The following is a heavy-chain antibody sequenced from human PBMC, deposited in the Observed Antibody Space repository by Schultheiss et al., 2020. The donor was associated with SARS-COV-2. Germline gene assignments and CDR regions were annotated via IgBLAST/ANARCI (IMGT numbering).Heavy chain of an antibody. CDR1: GLTFNRHA. Sequence: GGSLRLSCAASGLTFNRHAMHWVRQAPGKGLEWVAVISNDGSNKDYADSVKGRFTISRDNAKTSLYLQMNSLRAEDTAVYYCARGASHDSSSWFSYYYYYGMDVWGQGNTVTV. CDR3: ARGASHDSSSWFSYYYYYGMDV. J-gene: IGHJ6*02. CDR2: ISNDGSNK. V-gene: IGHV3-30*04. D-gene: IGHD6-13*01.